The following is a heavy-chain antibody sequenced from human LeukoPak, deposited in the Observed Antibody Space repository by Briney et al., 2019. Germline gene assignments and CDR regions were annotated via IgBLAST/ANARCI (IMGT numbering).Heavy chain of an antibody. J-gene: IGHJ4*02. CDR3: ARLSPTRRERHYYGSGSPNFDY. Sequence: PSETLSLTCTVSGGSISSSSYYWGWIRQPPGKGLEWIGSIYYSGSTYYNPSLKSRVTISVDTSKNQFSLKLSSVTAADTAVYYCARLSPTRRERHYYGSGSPNFDYWGQGTLVTVSS. D-gene: IGHD3-10*01. CDR2: IYYSGST. V-gene: IGHV4-39*01. CDR1: GGSISSSSYY.